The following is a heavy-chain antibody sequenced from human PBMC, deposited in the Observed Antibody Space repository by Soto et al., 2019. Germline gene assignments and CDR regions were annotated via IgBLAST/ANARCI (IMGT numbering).Heavy chain of an antibody. J-gene: IGHJ4*02. CDR2: ISSSSSYI. V-gene: IGHV3-21*01. CDR3: ARDLGYSGYDSRPIDY. Sequence: PGGSLRLASAASGFTFNIYGMNWFRQDPGKGLEWVSSISSSSSYIYYADSVKGRFTISRDNAKNSLYLQMNSLRAEDTAVYYCARDLGYSGYDSRPIDYWGEGTLVTVSS. CDR1: GFTFNIYG. D-gene: IGHD5-12*01.